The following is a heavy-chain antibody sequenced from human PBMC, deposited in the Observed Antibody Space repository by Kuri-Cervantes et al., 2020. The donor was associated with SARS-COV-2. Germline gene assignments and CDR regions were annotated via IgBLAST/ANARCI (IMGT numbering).Heavy chain of an antibody. D-gene: IGHD6-19*01. J-gene: IGHJ4*02. CDR2: IKQDESQK. Sequence: GGSLRLSCAASGFTFSTYWMSWVRQAPGKGLEWVANIKQDESQKYYVDSVKGRFTISRDNAKNSLYLQMNSLRAEDTAVYYCARDEVSSGWYFDYWGQGTLVTVSS. V-gene: IGHV3-7*01. CDR3: ARDEVSSGWYFDY. CDR1: GFTFSTYW.